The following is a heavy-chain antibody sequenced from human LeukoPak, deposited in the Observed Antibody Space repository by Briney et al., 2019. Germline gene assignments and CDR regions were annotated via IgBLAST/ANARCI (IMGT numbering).Heavy chain of an antibody. CDR2: IDYSGSA. Sequence: KTSQTLSLTCNVSSGSISSGAYYWSCIRQPPGKGLEWIGYIDYSGSAYYSPSLRSRFTISVDTSENQFSLKLSSVTATDTAVYYCARAEVTAGTKYFDLWGRGTLVTVSS. CDR1: SGSISSGAYY. CDR3: ARAEVTAGTKYFDL. J-gene: IGHJ2*01. D-gene: IGHD6-19*01. V-gene: IGHV4-30-4*01.